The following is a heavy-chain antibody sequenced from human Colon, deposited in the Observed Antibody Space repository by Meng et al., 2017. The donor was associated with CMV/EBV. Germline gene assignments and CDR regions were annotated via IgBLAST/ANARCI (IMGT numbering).Heavy chain of an antibody. J-gene: IGHJ4*02. CDR2: ISSSSSTI. CDR3: AREGGGTIAPRDLDY. CDR1: GFTFSSYS. D-gene: IGHD6-6*01. V-gene: IGHV3-48*04. Sequence: GGSLRLSCAASGFTFSSYSMNWVRQAPGKGLEWVSYISSSSSTIYYADSVKGRFTISRDNAKNSLYLQMNSLRAEDTAVYYCAREGGGTIAPRDLDYWGQGTLVTVSS.